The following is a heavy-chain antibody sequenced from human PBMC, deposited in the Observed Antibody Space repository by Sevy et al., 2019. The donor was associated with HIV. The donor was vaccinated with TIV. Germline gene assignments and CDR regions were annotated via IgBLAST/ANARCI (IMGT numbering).Heavy chain of an antibody. CDR1: GFPFSNYW. Sequence: GGSLRLSCAVSGFPFSNYWMSWVRQAPGKGLEWVANIKQDESEIYNVDSVKGRFTMSRDNAKNSVSLQMNSLGAEDTAVYYCARGPNYGDRTDYFEYWGQGILVTVSS. CDR3: ARGPNYGDRTDYFEY. J-gene: IGHJ4*02. V-gene: IGHV3-7*01. D-gene: IGHD4-17*01. CDR2: IKQDESEI.